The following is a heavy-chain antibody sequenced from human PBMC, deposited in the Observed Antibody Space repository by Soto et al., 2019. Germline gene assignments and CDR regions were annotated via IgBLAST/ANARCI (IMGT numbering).Heavy chain of an antibody. Sequence: ASVKVSCKASGYTFTSYGISWVRQAPGQGLEWMGWISAYNGNTNYAQKLQGRVTMTTDTSTSTAYMELRSLRSDDTAVYYCARDRGLYCSSTSCSPLPYGMDVWGQGTTVTVSS. CDR1: GYTFTSYG. CDR2: ISAYNGNT. D-gene: IGHD2-2*01. V-gene: IGHV1-18*01. J-gene: IGHJ6*02. CDR3: ARDRGLYCSSTSCSPLPYGMDV.